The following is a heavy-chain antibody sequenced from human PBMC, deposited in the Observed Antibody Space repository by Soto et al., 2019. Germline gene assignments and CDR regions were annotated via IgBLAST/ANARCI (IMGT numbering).Heavy chain of an antibody. D-gene: IGHD3-3*01. J-gene: IGHJ4*02. V-gene: IGHV1-18*01. CDR3: ARGYDFWSGYQNFDY. CDR1: GYTFTSYG. Sequence: GASVKVSCKASGYTFTSYGISWVRQAPGQGLEWMGWISAYNGNTNYAQKLQGRVTMTTDTSTSTAYMELRSLRSDDTAMYYCARGYDFWSGYQNFDYWGQGTLVTVS. CDR2: ISAYNGNT.